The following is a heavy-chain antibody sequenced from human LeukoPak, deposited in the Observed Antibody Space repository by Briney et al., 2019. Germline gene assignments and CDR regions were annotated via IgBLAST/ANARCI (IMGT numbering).Heavy chain of an antibody. Sequence: ASVKVSCKASGYTFTSYGISWVRQAPGQGLEWMGWISAYNGNTNYAQKLQGRVTMTTDTSTSTAYMELRSLRSDDTAVDYCARVTADYGDYTTYYFDYWGQGTLVTVSS. D-gene: IGHD4-17*01. CDR1: GYTFTSYG. J-gene: IGHJ4*02. CDR2: ISAYNGNT. V-gene: IGHV1-18*01. CDR3: ARVTADYGDYTTYYFDY.